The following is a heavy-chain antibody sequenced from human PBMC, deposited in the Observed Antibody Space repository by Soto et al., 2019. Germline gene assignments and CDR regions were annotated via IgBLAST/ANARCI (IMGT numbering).Heavy chain of an antibody. CDR2: IYYSGSS. J-gene: IGHJ5*02. D-gene: IGHD3-22*01. Sequence: QVQLQESGPGLVKPSQTLSLTCTVSGGSISSGNYYWSWIRQHPGKGLEWIGYIYYSGSSYYNPSLKLRVTISVDTSKHQFSLKLSSVTAADTAVYYCATTSFDTSGTAADPWGQGTLVTVSS. V-gene: IGHV4-31*03. CDR1: GGSISSGNYY. CDR3: ATTSFDTSGTAADP.